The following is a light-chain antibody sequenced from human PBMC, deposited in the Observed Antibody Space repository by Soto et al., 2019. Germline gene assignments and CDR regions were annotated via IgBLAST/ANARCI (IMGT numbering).Light chain of an antibody. V-gene: IGLV3-25*02. CDR1: ALPKQY. CDR2: KDS. J-gene: IGLJ2*01. Sequence: SYELTQPPSVSVSPGQTARITCSGDALPKQYAYWYQQKPGQAPVLLIYKDSERPSGISKRFSGSSSGTTVTLTISGVQAEDEADYYCQSADSSGTYVVFGGGTKLTVL. CDR3: QSADSSGTYVV.